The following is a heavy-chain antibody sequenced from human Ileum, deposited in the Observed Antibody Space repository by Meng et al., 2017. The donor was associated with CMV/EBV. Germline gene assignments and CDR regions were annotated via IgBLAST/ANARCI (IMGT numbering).Heavy chain of an antibody. Sequence: GESLKISCAASGFTFSSYGMHWVRQAPGKGLEWVAFIRYDGSNKYYADSVKGRFTISRDNSKNTLYLQMNSLRAEDTAVYYCAKRRSGYYDSSGYYGVGYFDYWGQGTLVTVSS. CDR2: IRYDGSNK. D-gene: IGHD3-22*01. CDR3: AKRRSGYYDSSGYYGVGYFDY. CDR1: GFTFSSYG. J-gene: IGHJ4*02. V-gene: IGHV3-30*02.